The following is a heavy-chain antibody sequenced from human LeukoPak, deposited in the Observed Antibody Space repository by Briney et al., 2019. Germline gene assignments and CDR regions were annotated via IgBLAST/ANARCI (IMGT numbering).Heavy chain of an antibody. CDR1: GGSISRYY. CDR2: IYSSGTT. D-gene: IGHD6-19*01. J-gene: IGHJ5*02. V-gene: IGHV4-4*09. Sequence: SETLSLTCTVSGGSISRYYWSWIRQPPGKGLEWVGYIYSSGTTKYNPSLKSRATISIDTSKSQLSLSLSSVSAADTAVYYCARGRIAVAGRFDPWGQGTLVTVSS. CDR3: ARGRIAVAGRFDP.